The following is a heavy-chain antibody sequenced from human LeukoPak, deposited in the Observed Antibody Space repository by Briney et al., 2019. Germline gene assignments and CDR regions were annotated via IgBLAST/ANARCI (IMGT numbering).Heavy chain of an antibody. D-gene: IGHD1-26*01. Sequence: RGSLRLSCAASGFTVRDYVMTWVRQAPGKGLEWVSSISASGDMTYYADSVKGRFTVSRDNSKNSLYLQMNSLTAADMAVYYCAKDRSIGTYYTFDHWGQGTLVTVSS. V-gene: IGHV3-23*01. CDR1: GFTVRDYV. J-gene: IGHJ4*02. CDR2: ISASGDMT. CDR3: AKDRSIGTYYTFDH.